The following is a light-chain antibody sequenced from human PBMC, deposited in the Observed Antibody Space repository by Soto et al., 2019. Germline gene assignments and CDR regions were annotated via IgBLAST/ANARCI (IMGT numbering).Light chain of an antibody. CDR1: NSNIGSNN. CDR3: AAWDDSLNGRV. J-gene: IGLJ1*01. Sequence: QSVLTQPPSASGTPGQRVTISCSGSNSNIGSNNVNWYQQLPGTAPKLLIYNNDQRPSGVPDRFSGSKSGTSASLAISGLQSEDEADYYCAAWDDSLNGRVFGTGTKLTVL. V-gene: IGLV1-44*01. CDR2: NND.